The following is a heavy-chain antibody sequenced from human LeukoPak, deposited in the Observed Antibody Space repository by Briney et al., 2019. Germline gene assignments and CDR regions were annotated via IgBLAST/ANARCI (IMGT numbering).Heavy chain of an antibody. D-gene: IGHD2-15*01. Sequence: ASVKVACKASGYTFTSYGISWVRQAPGQGLEWMGWMGAYNGNTNYAQKLQGRVTMTTDTSTSTAYMELRSLRSDDTAVYYCARDLVVVARFNWFDPWGQGTLVTVSS. CDR1: GYTFTSYG. CDR2: MGAYNGNT. CDR3: ARDLVVVARFNWFDP. J-gene: IGHJ5*02. V-gene: IGHV1-18*01.